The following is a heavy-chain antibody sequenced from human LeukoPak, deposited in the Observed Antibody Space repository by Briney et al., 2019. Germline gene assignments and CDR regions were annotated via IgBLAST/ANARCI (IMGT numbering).Heavy chain of an antibody. CDR3: ARSPGGIAARLGWFDP. D-gene: IGHD6-6*01. J-gene: IGHJ5*02. CDR2: INHSGST. Sequence: SETLSLTCAVYGGSFSGYYWSWIRQPPGKGLERIGEINHSGSTNYNPSLTSRVTISVDTSKNQFSLKLSSVTAADTAVYYCARSPGGIAARLGWFDPWGQGTLVTVSS. V-gene: IGHV4-34*01. CDR1: GGSFSGYY.